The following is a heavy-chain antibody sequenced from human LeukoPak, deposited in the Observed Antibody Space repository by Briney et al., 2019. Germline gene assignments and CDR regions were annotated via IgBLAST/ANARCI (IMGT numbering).Heavy chain of an antibody. CDR3: AKGMTTVTSSPFDY. CDR1: GFTFDDYA. V-gene: IGHV3-9*03. Sequence: PGGSLRLSCVASGFTFDDYAMHWVRQAPGKGLEWVSGISWNSGSIGYADSVKGRFTISRDNAKNSLYLQMNSLRAEDMALYYCAKGMTTVTSSPFDYWGQGTLVTVSS. D-gene: IGHD4-11*01. J-gene: IGHJ4*02. CDR2: ISWNSGSI.